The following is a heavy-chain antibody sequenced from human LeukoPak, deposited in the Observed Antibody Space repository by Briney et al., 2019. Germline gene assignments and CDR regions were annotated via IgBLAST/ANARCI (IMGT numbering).Heavy chain of an antibody. J-gene: IGHJ4*02. CDR3: ARDYGGTPFDY. D-gene: IGHD4-23*01. CDR1: GFTFRSYW. Sequence: GGSLRLSCAASGFTFRSYWMSWVRQAPGKGLEWVANINQDGSEKYYVDSVKGRFTISRDNAKNSLYLQMNSLRAEDTAVYYCARDYGGTPFDYWGQGTLVTVSS. CDR2: INQDGSEK. V-gene: IGHV3-7*01.